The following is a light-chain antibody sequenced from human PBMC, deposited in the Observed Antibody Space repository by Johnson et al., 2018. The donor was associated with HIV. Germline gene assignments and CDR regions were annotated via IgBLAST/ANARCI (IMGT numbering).Light chain of an antibody. J-gene: IGLJ1*01. Sequence: QSVLTQPPSVSAAPGQKVTISCSGSSSNIGNNYVSWYQQLPGTAPKLLIYDNNKRPSGIPDRFSGSKSGTSATLGITGLQTWDEADYYCGTWDTSLIAGVFGSGTKVTVL. CDR1: SSNIGNNY. CDR3: GTWDTSLIAGV. V-gene: IGLV1-51*01. CDR2: DNN.